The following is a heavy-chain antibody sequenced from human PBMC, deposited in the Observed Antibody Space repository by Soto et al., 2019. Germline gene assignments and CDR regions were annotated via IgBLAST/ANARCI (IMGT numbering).Heavy chain of an antibody. V-gene: IGHV3-53*01. Sequence: GGSLRLSCAASGFTVSSNYMSWVRQAPGKGLEWVSVIYSGGSTYYEDSVKGRFTISRDNSKNQLSLQMNSLRAEDTAVYYCGKVLGAAVNFGFDPWGQGTLVTVSS. J-gene: IGHJ5*02. D-gene: IGHD6-13*01. CDR1: GFTVSSNY. CDR3: GKVLGAAVNFGFDP. CDR2: IYSGGST.